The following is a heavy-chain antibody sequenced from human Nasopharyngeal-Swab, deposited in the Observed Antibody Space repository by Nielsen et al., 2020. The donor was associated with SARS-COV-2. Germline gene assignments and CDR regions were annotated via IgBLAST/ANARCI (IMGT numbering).Heavy chain of an antibody. V-gene: IGHV1-69*13. D-gene: IGHD1-26*01. CDR1: GGTFSSYA. J-gene: IGHJ6*03. CDR3: ARVKVGATTWGYYYYYMDV. Sequence: SVKVSCKASGGTFSSYAISWVRQAPEQGLEWMGGIIPIFGTANYAQKFQGRVTITADESTSTAYMELSSLRSEDTAVYYCARVKVGATTWGYYYYYMDVWGKGTTVTVSS. CDR2: IIPIFGTA.